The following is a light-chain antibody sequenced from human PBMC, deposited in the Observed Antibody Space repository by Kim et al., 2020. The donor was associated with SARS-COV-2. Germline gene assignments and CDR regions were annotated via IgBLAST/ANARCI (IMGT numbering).Light chain of an antibody. J-gene: IGLJ1*01. CDR1: SRNVGDYNY. CDR2: DVS. V-gene: IGLV2-14*03. Sequence: GRSFTISCTGTSRNVGDYNYVSWYQQHPGKAPKLMIYDVSNRPSGVSNRFSGSKSGNTASLTISGLQAEDEADYYCSSYTSSSTYVFGTGTKVTVL. CDR3: SSYTSSSTYV.